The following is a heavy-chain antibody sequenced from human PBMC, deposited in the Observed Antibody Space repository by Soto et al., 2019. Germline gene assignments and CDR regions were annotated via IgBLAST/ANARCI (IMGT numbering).Heavy chain of an antibody. Sequence: SGHTLVNPSQTLTLTCTFSGFSLSSTGVGVAWIRQPPGKALEWLAVIYWDDDKRYSTSLKNRLTVSKDTSKNQVVLTMTNVAPADTATYYCAHGTFGGIIVAGAMDVWGQGTTVTVSS. CDR1: GFSLSSTGVG. V-gene: IGHV2-5*02. D-gene: IGHD3-16*02. CDR3: AHGTFGGIIVAGAMDV. CDR2: IYWDDDK. J-gene: IGHJ6*02.